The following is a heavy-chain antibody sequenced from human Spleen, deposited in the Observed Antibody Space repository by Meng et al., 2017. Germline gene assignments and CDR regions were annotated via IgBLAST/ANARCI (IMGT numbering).Heavy chain of an antibody. D-gene: IGHD6-13*01. J-gene: IGHJ4*02. V-gene: IGHV1-2*06. CDR2: IDPKSGDT. Sequence: QGQQVQSGAGVEKPGPSVKVSCKPSGYNFPDYWLHWVRRAPGQGLEWMGRIDPKSGDTHYAQSFQGRVTMTGDTSISTAYMELSGLRSDDTAMYYCVRDEDISAAGKLFGDYWGQGTLVTVSS. CDR1: GYNFPDYW. CDR3: VRDEDISAAGKLFGDY.